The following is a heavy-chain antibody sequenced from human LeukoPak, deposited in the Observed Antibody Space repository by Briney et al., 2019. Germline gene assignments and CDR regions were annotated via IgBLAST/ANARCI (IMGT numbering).Heavy chain of an antibody. J-gene: IGHJ5*02. Sequence: SETLSLTCAVYGGSFSRYYWSWIRQPPGKWLEWIGEINHSGSTNYNPSLKSRVTISVDTSKNQFSLKLSSVTAADTAVYYCAREAYCSSTSCLRHSMETNWFDPWGQGTLVTVSS. CDR3: AREAYCSSTSCLRHSMETNWFDP. V-gene: IGHV4-34*01. D-gene: IGHD2-2*01. CDR1: GGSFSRYY. CDR2: INHSGST.